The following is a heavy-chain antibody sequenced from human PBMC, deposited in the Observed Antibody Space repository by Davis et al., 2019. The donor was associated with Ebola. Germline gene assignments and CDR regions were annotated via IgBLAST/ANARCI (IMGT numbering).Heavy chain of an antibody. CDR3: ARGFLWFGELAAFDI. D-gene: IGHD3-10*01. CDR2: IYYSGST. Sequence: PSETLSLTCTVSGGSIGSYYWSWIRQPPGKGLEWIGYIYYSGSTNYNPSLKSRVTISVDTSKNQFSLKLSSVTAADTAVYYCARGFLWFGELAAFDIWGQGTMVTVSS. CDR1: GGSIGSYY. J-gene: IGHJ3*02. V-gene: IGHV4-59*01.